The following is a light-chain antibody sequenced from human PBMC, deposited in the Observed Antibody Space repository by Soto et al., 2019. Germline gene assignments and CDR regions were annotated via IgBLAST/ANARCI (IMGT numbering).Light chain of an antibody. CDR2: NDN. CDR3: AAWDGSLNHIL. CDR1: SSNMGSNT. Sequence: QSVLTQPPSASGTPGRGVAISCSGSSSNMGSNTVNWYQHLPGTAPKLLIYNDNQRPSGVPDRFFGSKSGTSASLAITGLQSEDEADYYCAAWDGSLNHILFGGGTQLPS. V-gene: IGLV1-44*01. J-gene: IGLJ2*01.